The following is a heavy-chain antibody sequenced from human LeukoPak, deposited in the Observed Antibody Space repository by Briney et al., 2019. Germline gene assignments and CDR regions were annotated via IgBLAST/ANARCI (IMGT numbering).Heavy chain of an antibody. Sequence: SETLSLTCTVSGGSISTSYYWGWIRPPPGKGLEWIGSIYHSGNTYYNPSLKSRVTISVDTSKNQFSLKLNSVTAADTAVYYCARAGYGDSDFDYWGQGTLVTVSS. CDR2: IYHSGNT. CDR3: ARAGYGDSDFDY. D-gene: IGHD4-17*01. J-gene: IGHJ4*02. CDR1: GGSISTSYY. V-gene: IGHV4-38-2*02.